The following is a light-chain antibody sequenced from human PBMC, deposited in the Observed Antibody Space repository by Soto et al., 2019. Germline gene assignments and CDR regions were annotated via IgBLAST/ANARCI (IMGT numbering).Light chain of an antibody. CDR3: QKYNTAPLT. Sequence: DIRMTQSPSSLSSSVGDRVTIACRASRDISTYLAWYQQKPGKVPKLLIYAASTLLSGVPSRFSGSGSGTDFTLTISSLQPEDVATYYCQKYNTAPLTFGQGTKVEIK. CDR2: AAS. V-gene: IGKV1-27*01. J-gene: IGKJ1*01. CDR1: RDISTY.